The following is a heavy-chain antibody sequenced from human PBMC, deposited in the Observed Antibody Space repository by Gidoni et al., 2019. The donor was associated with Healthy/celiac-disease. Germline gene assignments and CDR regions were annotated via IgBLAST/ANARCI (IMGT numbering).Heavy chain of an antibody. CDR1: GGSISSGSYP. V-gene: IGHV4-61*02. J-gene: IGHJ6*02. Sequence: QVQLQESGPGLVKPSQTLSLTCTVSGGSISSGSYPWSWIRQPAGKGLEWIGRIYTSGSTNYNPSLKSRVTISVDTSKNQFSLKLSSVTAADTAVYYCARGRSGEAGVYYYYGMDVWGQGTTVTVSS. D-gene: IGHD7-27*01. CDR3: ARGRSGEAGVYYYYGMDV. CDR2: IYTSGST.